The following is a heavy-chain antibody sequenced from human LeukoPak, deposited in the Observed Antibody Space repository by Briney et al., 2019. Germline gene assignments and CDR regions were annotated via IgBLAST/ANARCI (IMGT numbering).Heavy chain of an antibody. CDR2: IYYSGST. V-gene: IGHV4-61*01. J-gene: IGHJ4*02. CDR3: ARDARYSYGPGGVY. CDR1: GGSVSRGSYY. Sequence: SETLSLTCTVSGGSVSRGSYYWSWIRQPPGKGLEWIGYIYYSGSTNYNPSLKSRVTISVDTSKNQFSLKLSSVTAADTAVYYCARDARYSYGPGGVYWGQGTLVTVSS. D-gene: IGHD5-18*01.